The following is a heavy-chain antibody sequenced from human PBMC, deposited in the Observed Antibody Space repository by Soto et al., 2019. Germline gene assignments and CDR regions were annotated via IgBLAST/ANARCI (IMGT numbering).Heavy chain of an antibody. V-gene: IGHV4-59*01. D-gene: IGHD2-15*01. CDR2: IYYSGST. CDR1: GGSISSYY. CDR3: ARVLGYCSGGSCYPGYGMDV. J-gene: IGHJ6*02. Sequence: SETLSLTCTVSGGSISSYYWSWIRQPPGKGLEWIGYIYYSGSTNYNPSLKSRVTIPVDTSKNQFSLKLSSVTAADAAVYYCARVLGYCSGGSCYPGYGMDVWGQGTTVTVSS.